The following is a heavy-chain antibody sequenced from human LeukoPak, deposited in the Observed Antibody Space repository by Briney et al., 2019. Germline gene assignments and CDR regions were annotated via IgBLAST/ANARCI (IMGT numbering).Heavy chain of an antibody. V-gene: IGHV3-21*01. CDR2: ISSSSSYI. D-gene: IGHD2-21*02. J-gene: IGHJ3*02. CDR3: ARVGGDPRIAFDI. Sequence: GGSLGLPCAASGFPVGGNYMSGVRQAQGRGLEWVSAISSSSSYIYYADSVKGRFTISRDNAKNSLYLQMNSLRAEDTAVYYCARVGGDPRIAFDIWGQGTMVTVSS. CDR1: GFPVGGNY.